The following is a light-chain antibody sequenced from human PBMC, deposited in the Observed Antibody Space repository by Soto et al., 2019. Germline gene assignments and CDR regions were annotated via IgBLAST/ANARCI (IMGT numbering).Light chain of an antibody. V-gene: IGKV3-15*01. Sequence: VLSHSLATLSVSPGERATLSCRASQSVDISLAWYQQKPGQAPRLLIYGASTRATDMPGTFSGRGSGTEFTLTITSLRPEDFGVYYCQQYRSWPRTFGQGSKVDIK. CDR2: GAS. CDR1: QSVDIS. J-gene: IGKJ1*01. CDR3: QQYRSWPRT.